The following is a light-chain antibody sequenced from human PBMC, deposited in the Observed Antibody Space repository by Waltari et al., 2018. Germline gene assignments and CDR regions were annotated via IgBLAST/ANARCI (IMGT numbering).Light chain of an antibody. Sequence: EIVMTQSPATLSVSPGERATLSCRASQSVSSSLAWYQQKPGQAPRLLVYGASTRATGIPARFSGSGSGTEFTLTISSLQSEDFAVYYCQLYNNWWTFGQGTKVEIK. CDR3: QLYNNWWT. V-gene: IGKV3-15*01. CDR1: QSVSSS. J-gene: IGKJ1*01. CDR2: GAS.